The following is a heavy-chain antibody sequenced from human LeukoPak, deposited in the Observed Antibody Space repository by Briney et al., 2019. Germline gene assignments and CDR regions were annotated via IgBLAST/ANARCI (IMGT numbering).Heavy chain of an antibody. CDR1: GFTFSIYS. CDR3: ARDVTC. Sequence: PGGSLRLSCAASGFTFSIYSMKWVRQAPGKGLEWVSYISSSSSTIYYADSVKGRFTISRDNAKNSLYLQMNSLRSEDAAVYYCARDVTCWGQGTLVTVSS. CDR2: ISSSSSTI. J-gene: IGHJ4*02. V-gene: IGHV3-48*01. D-gene: IGHD2-21*02.